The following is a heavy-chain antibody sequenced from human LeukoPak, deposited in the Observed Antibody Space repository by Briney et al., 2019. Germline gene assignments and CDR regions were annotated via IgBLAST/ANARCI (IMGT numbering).Heavy chain of an antibody. J-gene: IGHJ5*02. CDR2: IKQDGSEK. CDR1: GFTFSSYW. V-gene: IGHV3-7*01. CDR3: ASITIFGVVPGGFDP. D-gene: IGHD3-3*01. Sequence: PGGSLRLSCAASGFTFSSYWMSWVPEAPGKGLEWVANIKQDGSEKYYVDSVKGRFTISRDNAKNSLYLQMNSLRAEDTAVYYCASITIFGVVPGGFDPWGQGTLVTVSS.